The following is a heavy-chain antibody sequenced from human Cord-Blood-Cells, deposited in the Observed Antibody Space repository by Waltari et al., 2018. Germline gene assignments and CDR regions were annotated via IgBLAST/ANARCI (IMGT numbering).Heavy chain of an antibody. V-gene: IGHV1-69*01. J-gene: IGHJ5*02. CDR1: GGTFSSYA. CDR3: ARGAARRGWFDP. D-gene: IGHD6-6*01. CDR2: IIPILGTA. Sequence: QVQLVQSGAVVKKPGSSVKVSCTASGGTFSSYAISWVRQAPGQGLEWMGGIIPILGTAKYAQKFQGRVTITADESTSTAYMELSSLGSEDTAVYYCARGAARRGWFDPWGQGTLVTVSS.